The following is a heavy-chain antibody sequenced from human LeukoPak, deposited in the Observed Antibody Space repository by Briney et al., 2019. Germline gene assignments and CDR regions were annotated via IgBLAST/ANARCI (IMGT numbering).Heavy chain of an antibody. V-gene: IGHV3-7*01. D-gene: IGHD3-3*01. Sequence: GGSLRLSCAASGFTFSRYWMSWVRQAPGKGLEWVANIKQDGSEKYYVDSVKGRFTISRDNAKNSLYLQMNSLRAEDTAVYYCARAKVTYYDFWSGYTYYYMDVWGKGTTVTVSS. CDR3: ARAKVTYYDFWSGYTYYYMDV. CDR1: GFTFSRYW. CDR2: IKQDGSEK. J-gene: IGHJ6*03.